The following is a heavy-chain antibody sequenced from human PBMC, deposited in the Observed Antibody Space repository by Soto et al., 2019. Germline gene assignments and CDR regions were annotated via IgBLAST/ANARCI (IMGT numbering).Heavy chain of an antibody. CDR2: IYSGGST. V-gene: IGHV3-53*04. J-gene: IGHJ3*02. CDR3: ASGWRVDAFDI. CDR1: GFTVSSSY. Sequence: EVQLVESGGGLVQPGGSLRLSCAASGFTVSSSYMSYVRQAPGKGLEWVSVIYSGGSTFYADSVKCRFTISRHNSNNTLYLQMNSLRAEDTAVYYCASGWRVDAFDIWGQWTMVPVSS.